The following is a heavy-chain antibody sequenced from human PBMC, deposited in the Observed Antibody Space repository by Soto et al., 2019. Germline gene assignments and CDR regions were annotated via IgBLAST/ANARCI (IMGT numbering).Heavy chain of an antibody. CDR2: IYHSGST. CDR1: GGSISSSNW. Sequence: PSETLSLTCAVSGGSISSSNWWSWVRQPPGKGLEWIGEIYHSGSTNYNPSLKSRVTISVDKSKNQFSLKLSSVTAADTAVYYCARGRTYYYDSSGYYWDYWGQGTLVTVSS. CDR3: ARGRTYYYDSSGYYWDY. D-gene: IGHD3-22*01. J-gene: IGHJ4*02. V-gene: IGHV4-4*02.